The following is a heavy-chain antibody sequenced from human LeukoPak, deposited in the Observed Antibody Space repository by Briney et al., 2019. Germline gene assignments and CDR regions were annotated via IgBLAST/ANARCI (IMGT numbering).Heavy chain of an antibody. J-gene: IGHJ4*02. V-gene: IGHV4-59*12. Sequence: SETLSLTCTVSGGSISSYYWSWIRQPPGKGLEWIGYIYYSGSTYYSPSLKSRVTISVDTSKNQFSLKLSSVTAADTAVYYCARVSLDYYFDYWGQGTLVAVSS. CDR1: GGSISSYY. CDR2: IYYSGST. CDR3: ARVSLDYYFDY.